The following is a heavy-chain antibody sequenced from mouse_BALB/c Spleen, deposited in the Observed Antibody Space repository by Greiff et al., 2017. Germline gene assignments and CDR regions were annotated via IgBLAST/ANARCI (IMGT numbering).Heavy chain of an antibody. V-gene: IGHV1S81*02. CDR3: TRGAYYYGSTPDV. D-gene: IGHD1-1*01. CDR2: INPSNGGT. Sequence: QVQLQQSGAELVKPGASVKLSCKASGYTFTSYYMYWVKQRPGQGLEWIGEINPSNGGTNFNEKFKSKATLTVDKTSSTAYMQLSSLTSEDSAVYYCTRGAYYYGSTPDVWGAGTTVTVSS. J-gene: IGHJ1*01. CDR1: GYTFTSYY.